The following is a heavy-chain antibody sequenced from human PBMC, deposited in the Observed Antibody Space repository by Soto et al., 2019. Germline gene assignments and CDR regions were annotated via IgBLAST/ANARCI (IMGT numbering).Heavy chain of an antibody. Sequence: EVQLVESGGGLIQPGGSLRLSCAASGFTVSSNYMSWVRQAPGKGLEWVSVIYSGGSTYYADSVKGRFTISRDNSKNTLYLQMKSLRAEATAVYYCARDLVESGYPDDFQHWGQGTLVNVSS. D-gene: IGHD3-22*01. CDR2: IYSGGST. CDR3: ARDLVESGYPDDFQH. CDR1: GFTVSSNY. J-gene: IGHJ1*01. V-gene: IGHV3-53*01.